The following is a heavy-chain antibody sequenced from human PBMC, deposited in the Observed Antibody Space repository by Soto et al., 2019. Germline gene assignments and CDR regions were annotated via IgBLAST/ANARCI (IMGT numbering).Heavy chain of an antibody. Sequence: QVQLVESGGGVVQPGRSLRLSCAASGFTFSSYAMHWVRQAPGKGLEGVAVISYGGSNKYYADSVKGRFTISRDNSKNSLYRQMSSLRAGDTAVYYCGHFSLTTRLVAFASWGQGTMVTGSS. D-gene: IGHD3-3*02. CDR1: GFTFSSYA. J-gene: IGHJ3*02. CDR2: ISYGGSNK. CDR3: GHFSLTTRLVAFAS. V-gene: IGHV3-30-3*01.